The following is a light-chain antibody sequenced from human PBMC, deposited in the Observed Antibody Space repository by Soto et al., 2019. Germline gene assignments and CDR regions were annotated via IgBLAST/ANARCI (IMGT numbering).Light chain of an antibody. Sequence: QSALTQPASVSGSPGQAITISCSDVGSYGVVSWYQQHPGKVPKLMIYDGTQRPSAVSDRFSGSKSANTASLTISGLQAEYEADYYCSLDAGPNTYVFGTGTKVTVL. J-gene: IGLJ1*01. CDR1: DVGSYGV. CDR3: SLDAGPNTYV. V-gene: IGLV2-23*01. CDR2: DGT.